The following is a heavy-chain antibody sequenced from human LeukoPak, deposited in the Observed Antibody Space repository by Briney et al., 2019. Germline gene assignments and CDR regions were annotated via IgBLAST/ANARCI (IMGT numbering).Heavy chain of an antibody. Sequence: GGSLRLSCAASGFTVSSNYMSWVRQAPGKGLEWVSVIYSGGSTYYADSVKGRFTIPRDNSKNTLYLQMNSLRAEDTAVYYCARVGSYGLYFDYWGQGTLVTVSS. CDR3: ARVGSYGLYFDY. V-gene: IGHV3-53*01. CDR1: GFTVSSNY. D-gene: IGHD5-18*01. J-gene: IGHJ4*02. CDR2: IYSGGST.